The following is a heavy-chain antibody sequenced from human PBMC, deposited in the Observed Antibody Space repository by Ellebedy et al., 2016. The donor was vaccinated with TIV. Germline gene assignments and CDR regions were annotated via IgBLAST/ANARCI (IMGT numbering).Heavy chain of an antibody. Sequence: GESLKISCAASGFTFSSYWMHWVRQAPGKGLVWVSRINSDGSSPSYADSVKGRFTISRDNAKNTLYLQMNSLRAEDTAVYYCARRVVPASSGHYFDYWGQGTLVTVSS. CDR2: INSDGSSP. CDR3: ARRVVPASSGHYFDY. J-gene: IGHJ4*02. D-gene: IGHD2-2*01. V-gene: IGHV3-74*01. CDR1: GFTFSSYW.